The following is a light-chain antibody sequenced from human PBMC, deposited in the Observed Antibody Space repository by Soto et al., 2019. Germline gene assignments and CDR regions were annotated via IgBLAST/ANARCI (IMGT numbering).Light chain of an antibody. Sequence: EIVLTQSPATLSLSPGERATLSCRASQSVRTFLGWYQQKPGQAPRLLIYDASNRATGVPARFSGSGSGTDFTLTISGLEPEDFAVYYCQQYDNWPYTFGQGTKLEMK. CDR1: QSVRTF. CDR3: QQYDNWPYT. V-gene: IGKV3-11*01. CDR2: DAS. J-gene: IGKJ2*01.